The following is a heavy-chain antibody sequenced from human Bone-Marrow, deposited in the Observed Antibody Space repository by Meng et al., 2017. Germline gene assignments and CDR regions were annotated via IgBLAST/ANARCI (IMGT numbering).Heavy chain of an antibody. Sequence: HLLVWCPGQGQLSVTLSLPCPVTGGSTSSYYWSWIRQPAGKGLEWIGRIYTSRSTNYNPPLKSRVTISVDTSKNQFSLKLSSVTAADTAVYYCARLASDYYYGSGSYYSYYYYYGMDVWGQGTTVTVSS. CDR3: ARLASDYYYGSGSYYSYYYYYGMDV. CDR2: IYTSRST. CDR1: GGSTSSYY. D-gene: IGHD3-10*01. J-gene: IGHJ6*02. V-gene: IGHV4-4*07.